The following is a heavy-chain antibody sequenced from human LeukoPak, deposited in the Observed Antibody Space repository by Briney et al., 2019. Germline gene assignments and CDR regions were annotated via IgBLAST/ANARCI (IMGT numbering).Heavy chain of an antibody. J-gene: IGHJ4*02. D-gene: IGHD6-13*01. V-gene: IGHV1-2*02. CDR3: ARDLTRQQLVSAGGY. Sequence: PGASVKVSCKASGYTFTGYYMHWVRQAPGQGLEWMGWINPNSGGTNYAQKFQDRVTITADQSTGTVYLELRGLRFEDTAVFYCARDLTRQQLVSAGGYWGQGTLVTVSS. CDR1: GYTFTGYY. CDR2: INPNSGGT.